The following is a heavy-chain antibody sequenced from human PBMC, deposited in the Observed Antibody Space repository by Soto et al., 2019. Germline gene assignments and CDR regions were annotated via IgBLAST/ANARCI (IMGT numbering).Heavy chain of an antibody. V-gene: IGHV1-18*01. Sequence: QVQLLQSGAEVKKPGASVRVSCKTSGYTFTRYGVSWVRQAPGQGLEWMGWISGYNGNTKEAHKFEGRVILTTDTTVNTAHRERRRLTSNGSAVDFWARGSACSSTWRVDCLGQGTLVTVSS. CDR2: ISGYNGNT. J-gene: IGHJ4*02. CDR3: ARGSACSSTWRVDC. D-gene: IGHD2-2*01. CDR1: GYTFTRYG.